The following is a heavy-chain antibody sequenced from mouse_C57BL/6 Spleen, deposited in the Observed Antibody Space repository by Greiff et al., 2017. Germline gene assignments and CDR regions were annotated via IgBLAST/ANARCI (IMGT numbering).Heavy chain of an antibody. D-gene: IGHD1-2*01. CDR2: INPSNGGT. CDR1: GYTFTSYW. CDR3: ARLLRQRYLDY. Sequence: QVHVKQSGTELVKPGASVKLSCKASGYTFTSYWMHWVKQRPGQGLEWIGNINPSNGGTNYNEKFKSKATLTVDKSSSTAYMQLSSLTSEDSAVYYCARLLRQRYLDYWGQGTTLTVSS. V-gene: IGHV1-53*01. J-gene: IGHJ2*01.